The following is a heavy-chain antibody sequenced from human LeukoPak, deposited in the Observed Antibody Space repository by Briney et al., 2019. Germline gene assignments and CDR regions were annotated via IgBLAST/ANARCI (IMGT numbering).Heavy chain of an antibody. D-gene: IGHD3-10*01. Sequence: SETLSLTCAVYGGSFSGSYWSWIRQPPGKGLEWIGEINHSGSTNYNPSLKSRVTISVDTSKNQFSLRLSSVTAADTAVYYCANCRGFRNRSGGYGWFDPWGQGTLVTVSS. J-gene: IGHJ5*02. CDR3: ANCRGFRNRSGGYGWFDP. CDR1: GGSFSGSY. CDR2: INHSGST. V-gene: IGHV4-34*01.